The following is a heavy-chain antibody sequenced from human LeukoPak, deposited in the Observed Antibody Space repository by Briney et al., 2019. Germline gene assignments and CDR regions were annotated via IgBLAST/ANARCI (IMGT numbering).Heavy chain of an antibody. CDR2: IKSRTDGGTT. Sequence: GGSLRLSCAASGFTFSNAWMSWVRQAPGKGLEWVGRIKSRTDGGTTDYAAPVKGRFTISRDDSKNTLYLQMNSLKTEDTAVYYCTTDSSSWLGVFDYWGQGTLVTVSS. V-gene: IGHV3-15*01. CDR3: TTDSSSWLGVFDY. J-gene: IGHJ4*02. D-gene: IGHD6-13*01. CDR1: GFTFSNAW.